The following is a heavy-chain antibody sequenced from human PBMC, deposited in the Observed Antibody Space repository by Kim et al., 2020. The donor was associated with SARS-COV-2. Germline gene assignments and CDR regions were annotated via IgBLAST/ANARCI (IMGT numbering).Heavy chain of an antibody. CDR1: GGSISSYY. CDR3: ARGGTLEPFEY. Sequence: SETLSLTCTVSGGSISSYYWSWIRQPPGKGLEWIGYIYYSGSTNYNPSLKSRVTISVDTSKNQFSLKLSSVTAADTAVYYCARGGTLEPFEYWGQGTLVT. V-gene: IGHV4-59*13. J-gene: IGHJ4*02. CDR2: IYYSGST.